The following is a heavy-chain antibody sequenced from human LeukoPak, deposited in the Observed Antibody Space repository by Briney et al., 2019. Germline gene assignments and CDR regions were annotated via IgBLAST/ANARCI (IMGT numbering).Heavy chain of an antibody. V-gene: IGHV4-39*01. Sequence: SETLSLTCTVYGGSISSSSYYWDWIRQSPGKGLEWIGNIYYDGSTHYNPSLKSRVTVSVDPSKNQFSLKLRSVTAADTALYYCARQGEYTTSLGRKQFDYWGQGTLVTVSS. CDR3: ARQGEYTTSLGRKQFDY. CDR2: IYYDGST. D-gene: IGHD3-16*01. CDR1: GGSISSSSYY. J-gene: IGHJ4*02.